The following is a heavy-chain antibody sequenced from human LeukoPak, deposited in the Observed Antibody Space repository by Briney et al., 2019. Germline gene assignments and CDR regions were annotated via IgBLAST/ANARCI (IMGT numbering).Heavy chain of an antibody. J-gene: IGHJ4*02. Sequence: GGSLRLSCAGFGFSLSSYWMHWVRQAPGKGLVWVSRINSDGSSINYADSVKGRFTISRDNAKNTLYLQMNSLRAEDTAVYYCARPGYCSGGACYSKWGQGTLVTVSS. CDR2: INSDGSSI. CDR1: GFSLSSYW. CDR3: ARPGYCSGGACYSK. V-gene: IGHV3-74*01. D-gene: IGHD2-15*01.